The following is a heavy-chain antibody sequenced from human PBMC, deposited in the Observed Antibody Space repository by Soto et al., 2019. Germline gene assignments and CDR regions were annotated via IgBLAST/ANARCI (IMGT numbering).Heavy chain of an antibody. CDR3: AATGGHYFGLDV. CDR1: DHTFTYYG. J-gene: IGHJ6*02. D-gene: IGHD2-8*02. CDR2: ISGYNGNT. Sequence: QVQLLQSGGEVKKPGASVKVSCNSSDHTFTYYGINWVRRASGQGLEWMGWISGYNGNTKYAQKFQDRVTMSADTSTRTAYMEMRSLTSDDTVVYFCAATGGHYFGLDVWGQGTTVTVSS. V-gene: IGHV1-18*01.